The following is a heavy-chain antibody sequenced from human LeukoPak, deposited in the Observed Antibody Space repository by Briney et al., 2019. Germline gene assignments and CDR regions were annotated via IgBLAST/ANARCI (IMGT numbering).Heavy chain of an antibody. CDR1: GLTFSSYS. CDR3: ARGYSSGWY. V-gene: IGHV3-48*02. J-gene: IGHJ4*02. D-gene: IGHD6-19*01. CDR2: ISNSGGTI. Sequence: GGSLRLSCAASGLTFSSYSMHWVRQAPGKGLEWVSYISNSGGTIYYADSVKGRFTISRDNAKNSLYLQMNSLRDEDTAVYYCARGYSSGWYWGQGTLVTVSS.